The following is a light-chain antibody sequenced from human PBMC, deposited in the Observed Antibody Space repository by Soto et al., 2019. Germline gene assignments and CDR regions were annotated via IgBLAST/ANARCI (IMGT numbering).Light chain of an antibody. CDR1: QIVRSSY. J-gene: IGKJ4*01. CDR2: FGS. V-gene: IGKV3-20*01. Sequence: EIVLTQSPGTLSLSPGERATLSCRASQIVRSSYLAWYQQKPGQAPRLLFYFGSSRATGIPDRFNGSGSGTDFTLTISRLEAEDSAVYYCQQYGSPPRTFGGGTRVEIK. CDR3: QQYGSPPRT.